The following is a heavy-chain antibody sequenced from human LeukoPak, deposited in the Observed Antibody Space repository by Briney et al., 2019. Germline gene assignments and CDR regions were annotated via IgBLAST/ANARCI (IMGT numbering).Heavy chain of an antibody. V-gene: IGHV4-59*01. CDR1: GGAISTEY. J-gene: IGHJ2*01. CDR3: ARGPTSEYEPLTWYFDL. D-gene: IGHD6-6*01. CDR2: IYYSRTT. Sequence: PSETLSLTCTVSGGAISTEYWSWIRQPPGKGLQWIGYIYYSRTTNYSPSLKSRVTMSVDTTKNQFSLKLTSVTAADTAVYYCARGPTSEYEPLTWYFDLWGRGTLVTVSS.